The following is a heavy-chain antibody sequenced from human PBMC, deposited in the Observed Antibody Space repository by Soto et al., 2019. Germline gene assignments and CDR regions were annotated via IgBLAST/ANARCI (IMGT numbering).Heavy chain of an antibody. J-gene: IGHJ6*02. Sequence: ETLSLTCSVSGGSISSNSYSWGWIRQPPGKGLEWIGTLYSSRDTYYNPSLKSRVTISADTSQNQFSLDLTSVTATDTAVYFCARHPGYCSGGSCNGQYTLDVWGQGTTV. CDR3: ARHPGYCSGGSCNGQYTLDV. CDR1: GGSISSNSYS. D-gene: IGHD2-15*01. V-gene: IGHV4-39*01. CDR2: LYSSRDT.